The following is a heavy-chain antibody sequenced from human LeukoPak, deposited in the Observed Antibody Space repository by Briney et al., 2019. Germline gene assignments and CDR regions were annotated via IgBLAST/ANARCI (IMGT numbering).Heavy chain of an antibody. D-gene: IGHD4-23*01. Sequence: PSETLSLTCTVSGGSISSYYWSWIRQPPGTGLEWIGYIYYSGSTNYNPSLKSRVTISVDTSKNQFSLKLSSVTAADTAVYYCARESRGWYGGNSEAFDYWGQGTLVTVSS. CDR3: ARESRGWYGGNSEAFDY. V-gene: IGHV4-59*01. CDR2: IYYSGST. J-gene: IGHJ4*02. CDR1: GGSISSYY.